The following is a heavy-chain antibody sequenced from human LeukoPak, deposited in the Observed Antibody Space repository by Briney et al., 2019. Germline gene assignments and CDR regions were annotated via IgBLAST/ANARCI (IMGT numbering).Heavy chain of an antibody. CDR2: IYTGGST. CDR3: ARAGSFWHYVY. V-gene: IGHV3-53*01. J-gene: IGHJ4*02. CDR1: GFIVNQNY. D-gene: IGHD1-7*01. Sequence: PGGSLRLSCAASGFIVNQNYISWVRQAPGKGLEWVSVIYTGGSTYYADSVKGRFTISRDNSKNTVFLQMNSLRDEDTAVYYCARAGSFWHYVYWGQGTLVTVSS.